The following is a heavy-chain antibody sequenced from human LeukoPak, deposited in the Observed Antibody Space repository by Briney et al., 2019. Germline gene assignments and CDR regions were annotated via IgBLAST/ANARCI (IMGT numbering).Heavy chain of an antibody. CDR2: ITYDGTNK. V-gene: IGHV3-30*14. J-gene: IGHJ5*02. CDR1: GFTFCSYA. Sequence: GGGLRHSFAASGFTFCSYALHWVRQAPGKGLEWLAIITYDGTNKYYAACVKGRFSISRDNCMNTLDLQMNSLRAEDTAVYYCARGVNASPNWFDPWGQGTLVTVSS. CDR3: ARGVNASPNWFDP. D-gene: IGHD3-16*01.